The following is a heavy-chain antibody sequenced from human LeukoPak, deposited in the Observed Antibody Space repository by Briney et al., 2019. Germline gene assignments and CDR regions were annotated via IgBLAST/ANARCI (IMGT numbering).Heavy chain of an antibody. J-gene: IGHJ4*02. Sequence: GASVKVSCKASGYTFTGYYMHWVRQAPGQGLEWMGWINPNSGGTNYAQKFQGWVTMTRDTSISTAYMELSRLRSDDTAVYYCAGEGSIAAAGTSFDYWGQGTLVTVSS. CDR3: AGEGSIAAAGTSFDY. V-gene: IGHV1-2*04. CDR2: INPNSGGT. D-gene: IGHD6-13*01. CDR1: GYTFTGYY.